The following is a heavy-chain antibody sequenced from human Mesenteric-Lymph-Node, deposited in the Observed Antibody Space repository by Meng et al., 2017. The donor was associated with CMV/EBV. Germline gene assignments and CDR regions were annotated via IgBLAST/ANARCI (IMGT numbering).Heavy chain of an antibody. Sequence: GESLKISCAASGFTFSYYYMSWIRQAPGKGLEWVSYISSSGSTIYYADSVKGRFTISRDNAKNSLYLQMNSLRAEDTAVYCCAKGVVVPAAYSVNYGMDVWGQGTTVTVSS. V-gene: IGHV3-11*01. J-gene: IGHJ6*02. CDR3: AKGVVVPAAYSVNYGMDV. CDR1: GFTFSYYY. D-gene: IGHD2-2*01. CDR2: ISSSGSTI.